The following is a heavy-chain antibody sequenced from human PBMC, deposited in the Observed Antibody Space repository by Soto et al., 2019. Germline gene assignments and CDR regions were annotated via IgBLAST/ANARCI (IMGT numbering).Heavy chain of an antibody. CDR3: ARDFSGFYYYDY. D-gene: IGHD3-22*01. CDR2: IYYSGST. J-gene: IGHJ4*02. V-gene: IGHV4-39*07. Sequence: ETLSLTCTVSGGSISSSSYYWGWIRQPPGKGLEWIGSIYYSGSTYYNPSLKSRVTISVDTSKNQFSLRLSSVTAADTAVYYCARDFSGFYYYDYWGQGTLVTVSS. CDR1: GGSISSSSYY.